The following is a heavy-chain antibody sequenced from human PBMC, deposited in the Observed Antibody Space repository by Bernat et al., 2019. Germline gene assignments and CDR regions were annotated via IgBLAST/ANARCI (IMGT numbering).Heavy chain of an antibody. CDR1: GFSLSNARMG. D-gene: IGHD6-19*01. Sequence: VTLKESGPVLVKPTETLTLTCTVTGFSLSNARMGVSWIRQPPGKALEWLAHIFSNDEKSYSPSLKSRLTISKDTSKSEVVLTITIMDPVDTATYYCARIWLVPSVFDHWGQGTLVTVCS. CDR2: IFSNDEK. V-gene: IGHV2-26*01. J-gene: IGHJ5*02. CDR3: ARIWLVPSVFDH.